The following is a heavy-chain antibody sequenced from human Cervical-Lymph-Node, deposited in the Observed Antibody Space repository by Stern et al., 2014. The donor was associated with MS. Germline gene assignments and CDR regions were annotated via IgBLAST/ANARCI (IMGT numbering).Heavy chain of an antibody. CDR2: TITNIGRT. Sequence: VQLVQSGAEVRKSGSSGNGCCKAYGGIFRNHGFSWLREAPGQGLEGMGDTITNIGRTDYAQKFQGRVTITADESATTVYMALRSLRHDDTAIYYCAKDDVGVVKGTAFDYWFDPWGQVTRVTVSS. J-gene: IGHJ5*02. D-gene: IGHD3-3*01. CDR3: AKDDVGVVKGTAFDYWFDP. V-gene: IGHV1-69*01. CDR1: GGIFRNHG.